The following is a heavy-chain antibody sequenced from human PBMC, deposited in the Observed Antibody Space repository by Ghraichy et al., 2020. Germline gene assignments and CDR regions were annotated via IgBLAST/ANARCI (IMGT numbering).Heavy chain of an antibody. V-gene: IGHV3-11*06. CDR2: ISSSSSYT. D-gene: IGHD1-1*01. J-gene: IGHJ4*02. CDR3: ARTPKKTGTYALDY. CDR1: GFTFSDYY. Sequence: GGSLRLSCAASGFTFSDYYMSWIRQAPGKGLEWVSYISSSSSYTNYADSVKGRFTISRDNAKNSLYLQMNSLRAEDTAVYYCARTPKKTGTYALDYWGQGTLVTVSS.